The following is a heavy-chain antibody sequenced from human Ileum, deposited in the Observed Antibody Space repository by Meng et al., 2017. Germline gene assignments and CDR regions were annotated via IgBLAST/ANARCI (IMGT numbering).Heavy chain of an antibody. Sequence: GESLKISCAASGFTFSSYGMHWVRQAPGKGLEWVAVISYDGSNMYYADSVKGRFTISRDNSKNTLYLQMNNLSADDTAVYYCAREFRSSGRAGTFDIWGQGTVVTVSS. CDR1: GFTFSSYG. D-gene: IGHD3-22*01. J-gene: IGHJ3*02. CDR2: ISYDGSNM. CDR3: AREFRSSGRAGTFDI. V-gene: IGHV3-30*03.